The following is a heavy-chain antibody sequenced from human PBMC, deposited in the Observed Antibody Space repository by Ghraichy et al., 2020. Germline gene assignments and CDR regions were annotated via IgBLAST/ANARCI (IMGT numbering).Heavy chain of an antibody. Sequence: GGSLRLSCAASGFTFDSYAMTWVRQAPGKGLEWVSGISGDGGNTYYADSVKGRFTISRDNSRNTLFLQMTSLRAEDTAVYYWAKAWGYCVGGASPPYNWFDPWGQGTLVTVSS. D-gene: IGHD2-21*01. CDR1: GFTFDSYA. V-gene: IGHV3-23*01. CDR2: ISGDGGNT. J-gene: IGHJ5*02. CDR3: AKAWGYCVGGASPPYNWFDP.